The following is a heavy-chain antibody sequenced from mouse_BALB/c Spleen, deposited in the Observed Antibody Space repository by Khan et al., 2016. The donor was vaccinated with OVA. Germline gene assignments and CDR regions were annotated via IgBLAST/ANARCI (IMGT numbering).Heavy chain of an antibody. CDR3: TRSGYGTFAV. J-gene: IGHJ3*01. V-gene: IGHV1S81*02. D-gene: IGHD2-1*01. CDR1: GYTFTSYY. CDR2: INPSDGDT. Sequence: QVQLQQSGAELVKPGASVKLSCKASGYTFTSYYMYWVKQRPGQGLEWIGEINPSDGDTNFDDKFKSKPTLTVDKSSSTAYMQISSLTSEDSAVYYCTRSGYGTFAVWGQGTPVTVSA.